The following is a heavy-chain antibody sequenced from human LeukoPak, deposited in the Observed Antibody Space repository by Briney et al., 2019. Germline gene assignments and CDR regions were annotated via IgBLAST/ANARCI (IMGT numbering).Heavy chain of an antibody. D-gene: IGHD2-15*01. J-gene: IGHJ4*03. Sequence: GGSLALSCAVSGFTVNGYSMNWVRQAPGKGLEWTSIIMSGSGTVMYADSVKGRFTISRDNAKNSLFLQMNSLTDEDTAVYYCVRGRYCSGGGCYFDYWGQGAQVSVSS. CDR2: IMSGSGTV. V-gene: IGHV3-48*02. CDR3: VRGRYCSGGGCYFDY. CDR1: GFTVNGYS.